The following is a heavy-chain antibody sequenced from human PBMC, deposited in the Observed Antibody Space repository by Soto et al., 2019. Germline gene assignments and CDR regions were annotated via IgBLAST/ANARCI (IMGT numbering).Heavy chain of an antibody. V-gene: IGHV1-69*01. CDR1: GGTFSSYA. CDR3: AIRGDMTTVTTWYFDY. Sequence: QVQLVQSGAEVKKPGSSVKVSCKASGGTFSSYAISWVRQAPGQGLEWMGGIIPIFGTANYAQKFQGRVTITGDESTSTAYMELSSLRSEDTAVYYWAIRGDMTTVTTWYFDYWGQGTLVTVSS. J-gene: IGHJ4*02. D-gene: IGHD4-17*01. CDR2: IIPIFGTA.